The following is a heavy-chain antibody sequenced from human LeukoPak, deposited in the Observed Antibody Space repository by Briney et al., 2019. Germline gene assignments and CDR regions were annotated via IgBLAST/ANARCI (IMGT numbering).Heavy chain of an antibody. CDR2: IYYSGST. CDR3: ARAEYYGDHYFDY. J-gene: IGHJ4*02. Sequence: PSETLSLTCTVSGGSISSYYWSWIRQPPGKGLEWIGYIYYSGSTNYNPSLKSRVTISVGTSKNQFPLKLSSVTAADTAVYYCARAEYYGDHYFDYWGQGTLVTVSS. V-gene: IGHV4-59*01. CDR1: GGSISSYY. D-gene: IGHD4-17*01.